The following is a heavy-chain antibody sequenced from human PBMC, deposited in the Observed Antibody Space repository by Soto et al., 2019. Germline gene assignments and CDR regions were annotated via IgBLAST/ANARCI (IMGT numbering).Heavy chain of an antibody. J-gene: IGHJ4*02. CDR1: GFTFSSYA. V-gene: IGHV3-23*01. CDR3: AKDPCIWYGGSCYGDY. CDR2: ISGSGGST. Sequence: EVQLLESGGGLVQPGGSLRLSCAASGFTFSSYAMSWVRQAPGKGLEWVSAISGSGGSTYYADSVKGRFTISRDNSKNTLYLQMNSLRAEDTAVYYCAKDPCIWYGGSCYGDYWGQGTLVTVSS. D-gene: IGHD2-15*01.